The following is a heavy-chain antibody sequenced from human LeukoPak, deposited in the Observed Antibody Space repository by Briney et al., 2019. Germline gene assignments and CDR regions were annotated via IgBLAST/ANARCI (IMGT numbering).Heavy chain of an antibody. D-gene: IGHD6-6*01. CDR1: GGSISGYY. CDR2: IFYSGNT. Sequence: SETLSLTCAVSGGSISGYYWSWIRQPPGKGLEWIGYIFYSGNTHYNPSLKSRVTISVDTSKNQFSLKLNSVTAADTALYYCARGEYSTSPTDYWGQGTLVTVSS. CDR3: ARGEYSTSPTDY. J-gene: IGHJ4*02. V-gene: IGHV4-59*01.